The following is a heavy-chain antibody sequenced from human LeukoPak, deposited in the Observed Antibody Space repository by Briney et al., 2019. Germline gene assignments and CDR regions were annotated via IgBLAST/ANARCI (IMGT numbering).Heavy chain of an antibody. CDR2: MNPNSGNT. J-gene: IGHJ4*02. D-gene: IGHD4-17*01. CDR3: ARQDDYGDYVIDY. CDR1: GYTFTSYD. Sequence: SVNVSCKSSGYTFTSYDINWVRQSTGQGLEWMGWMNPNSGNTGYAQKFQGRVTMTRNTSISTAYMELSSLRSEDTAVYYCARQDDYGDYVIDYWGQGTLVTVSS. V-gene: IGHV1-8*01.